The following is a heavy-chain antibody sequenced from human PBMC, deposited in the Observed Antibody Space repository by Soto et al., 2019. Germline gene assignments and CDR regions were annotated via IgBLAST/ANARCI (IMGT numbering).Heavy chain of an antibody. CDR1: GYSFTSYW. Sequence: GESRKISCKGSGYSFTSYWISWVRQMPGKGLEWMGRIDSSDSYTDYSPSFQGHVTISADKSISTAYLQWSSLKASDTAMYYCATLGNCSSTSSSLYYYYGMDVWGQGTTVTVSS. CDR2: IDSSDSYT. J-gene: IGHJ6*02. V-gene: IGHV5-10-1*01. CDR3: ATLGNCSSTSSSLYYYYGMDV. D-gene: IGHD2-2*01.